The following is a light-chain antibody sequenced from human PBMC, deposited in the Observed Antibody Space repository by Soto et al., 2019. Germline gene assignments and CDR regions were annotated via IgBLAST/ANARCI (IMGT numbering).Light chain of an antibody. CDR1: QDISRY. V-gene: IGKV1-33*01. CDR3: QQYDNLPYT. J-gene: IGKJ2*01. CDR2: EAS. Sequence: DIQRTQSPSSLSASVGDRVTITCQASQDISRYLSWHQQKPGKAPKLLIHEASNLETGVPSRFSASGSGTAFAFNITSLQPDDIATYYCQQYDNLPYTFGQGTKLDIK.